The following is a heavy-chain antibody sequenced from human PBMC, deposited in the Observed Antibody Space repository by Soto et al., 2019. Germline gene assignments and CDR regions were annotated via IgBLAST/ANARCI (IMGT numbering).Heavy chain of an antibody. D-gene: IGHD3-3*01. Sequence: RASVKVSCKVSGYTLTELSMHWVRQAPGKGLEWMGGFDPEDGETIYAQKFQGRVTMTEDTSTDTAYMELSSLRSEDTAVYYCATLYDFWSGASQLHYFDYWGQGTLVTVSS. J-gene: IGHJ4*02. CDR3: ATLYDFWSGASQLHYFDY. CDR2: FDPEDGET. CDR1: GYTLTELS. V-gene: IGHV1-24*01.